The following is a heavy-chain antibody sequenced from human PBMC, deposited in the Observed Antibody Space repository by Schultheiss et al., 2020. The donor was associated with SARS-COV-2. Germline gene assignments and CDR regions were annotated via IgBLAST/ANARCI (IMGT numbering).Heavy chain of an antibody. CDR3: AKVSVAVTFDY. CDR2: ISWNSGSI. V-gene: IGHV3-9*01. J-gene: IGHJ4*02. CDR1: GFTFDDYA. D-gene: IGHD6-19*01. Sequence: GGSLRLSCAASGFTFDDYAMHWVRQAPGKGLEWVSGISWNSGSIGYADSVKGRFTISRDNAKNSLYLQMNSLRAEDTALYYCAKVSVAVTFDYWGQGTLVTVSS.